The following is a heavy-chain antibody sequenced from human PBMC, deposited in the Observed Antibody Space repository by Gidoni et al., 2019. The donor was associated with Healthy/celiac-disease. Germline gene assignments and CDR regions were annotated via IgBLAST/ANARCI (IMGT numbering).Heavy chain of an antibody. CDR1: S. CDR3: AREEGEQQLVPFDY. CDR2: ISSSSSYI. Sequence: SMNWVRQAPGKGLEWVSSISSSSSYIYYADSVKGRFTIFRDNAKNSLYLQMNSLRAEDTAVYYCAREEGEQQLVPFDYWGQGTLVTVSS. V-gene: IGHV3-21*01. J-gene: IGHJ4*02. D-gene: IGHD6-13*01.